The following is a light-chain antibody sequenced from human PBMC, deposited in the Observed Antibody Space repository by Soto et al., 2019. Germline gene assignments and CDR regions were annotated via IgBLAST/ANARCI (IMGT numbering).Light chain of an antibody. Sequence: EIVLTQSPDTLSLSPGERATLSCRASQSVSSSYLAWYQQKPGQAPRLLIYSASSRATGIPDRFSGSGSGTDFTLTISRLEPEDFAVYYSQQYGAVKTFGQGTKVEIK. CDR1: QSVSSSY. V-gene: IGKV3-20*01. CDR2: SAS. J-gene: IGKJ1*01. CDR3: QQYGAVKT.